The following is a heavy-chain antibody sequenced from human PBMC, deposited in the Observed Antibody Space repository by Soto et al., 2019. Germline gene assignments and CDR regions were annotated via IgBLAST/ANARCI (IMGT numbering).Heavy chain of an antibody. V-gene: IGHV3-23*01. J-gene: IGHJ4*02. CDR1: GFTFNIYA. Sequence: GGSLRLSCAASGFTFNIYAMGWVRQTPGKGLEWVSAITDSGSDTYYLDSVKGRFTISRDNSKTTLFLQVNSLRAEDTAIYYCAKLGSSAWSPHYYFDYWGQGTLVTVSS. CDR3: AKLGSSAWSPHYYFDY. D-gene: IGHD3-10*01. CDR2: ITDSGSDT.